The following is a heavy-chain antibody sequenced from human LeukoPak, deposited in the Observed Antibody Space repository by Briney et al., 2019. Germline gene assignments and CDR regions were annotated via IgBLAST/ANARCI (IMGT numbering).Heavy chain of an antibody. D-gene: IGHD5-18*01. V-gene: IGHV4-59*08. Sequence: SETLSLTCTVSGGSISSYYWSWIRQPPGKGLEWIGYIYYSGSTNYNPSLKSRVTISVDTSKNQFSLKLSSVTATDTAVYYCASTDTAMGLPVWGQGTLVTVSS. CDR3: ASTDTAMGLPV. CDR1: GGSISSYY. CDR2: IYYSGST. J-gene: IGHJ4*02.